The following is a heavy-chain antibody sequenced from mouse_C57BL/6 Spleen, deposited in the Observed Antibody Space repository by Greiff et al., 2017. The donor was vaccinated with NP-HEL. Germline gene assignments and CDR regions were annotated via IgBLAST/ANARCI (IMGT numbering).Heavy chain of an antibody. CDR1: GFSLTSYG. J-gene: IGHJ4*01. D-gene: IGHD2-1*01. CDR2: IWGGGST. V-gene: IGHV2-9*01. CDR3: AKHGGNSYYAMDY. Sequence: QVQLKESGPGLVAPSQSLSLTCTVSGFSLTSYGVGWVRQPPGKGLEWLGVIWGGGSTNYYSALMSRLSISKDNSKSQGILKKNSLQTDDTAMYYCAKHGGNSYYAMDYWGQGTSVTVSS.